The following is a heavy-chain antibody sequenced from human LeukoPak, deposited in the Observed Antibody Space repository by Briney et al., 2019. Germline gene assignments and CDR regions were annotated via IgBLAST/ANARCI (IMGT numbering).Heavy chain of an antibody. CDR1: GGSFSGYY. V-gene: IGHV4-34*01. CDR2: INHSGST. CDR3: ARSRSGWYRGAFDI. Sequence: PSETLSLTCAVYGGSFSGYYLSWIRQPPGKGLEWIGEINHSGSTNYNPSLKSRVTISVDTSKNQFSLKLSSVTAADTAVYYCARSRSGWYRGAFDIWGQGTMVTVSS. J-gene: IGHJ3*02. D-gene: IGHD6-19*01.